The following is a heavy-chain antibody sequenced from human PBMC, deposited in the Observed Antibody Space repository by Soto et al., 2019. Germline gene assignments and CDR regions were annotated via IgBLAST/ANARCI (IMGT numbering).Heavy chain of an antibody. J-gene: IGHJ6*02. V-gene: IGHV3-30*18. CDR3: AEDYYDRSGYTIYYYYGMDV. CDR2: ISYDGSDK. D-gene: IGHD3-22*01. Sequence: GGSLRLSCAASGFTFSSYGMHWVRQAPGKGPEWLAVISYDGSDKYYGDSVKGRFTISRDDSKNTLFLQMNSLRAEDTALYYCAEDYYDRSGYTIYYYYGMDVWGQGTTVTVS. CDR1: GFTFSSYG.